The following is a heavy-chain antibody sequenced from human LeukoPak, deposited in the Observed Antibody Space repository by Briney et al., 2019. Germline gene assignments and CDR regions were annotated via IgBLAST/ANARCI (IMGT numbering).Heavy chain of an antibody. V-gene: IGHV1-18*01. D-gene: IGHD3-22*01. J-gene: IGHJ4*02. Sequence: ASVKVSCKASGYTFTSYGISWVRQAPGQGLEWMGWISAYNGNTNYAQKLQGRVTMTTDTSTSTAYMELRSLRSEDTAVYYCAGSPYDSSGYYYLYWGQGTLVTVSS. CDR2: ISAYNGNT. CDR3: AGSPYDSSGYYYLY. CDR1: GYTFTSYG.